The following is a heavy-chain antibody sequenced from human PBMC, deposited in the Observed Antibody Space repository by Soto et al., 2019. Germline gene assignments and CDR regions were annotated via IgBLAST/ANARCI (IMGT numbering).Heavy chain of an antibody. D-gene: IGHD3-9*01. CDR2: ISAYNGNT. CDR3: ARGPNYDILTGNYDGMDV. Sequence: QIQLVQSCAEVKKPGASVKVTCKASGYTFSSYGISWVRQAPGQGLEWMGWISAYNGNTNYAQKLQGRVTMTTDTSTSTAYMELRSLRSDDTAVYYCARGPNYDILTGNYDGMDVWGQGTTVTVSS. J-gene: IGHJ6*02. V-gene: IGHV1-18*01. CDR1: GYTFSSYG.